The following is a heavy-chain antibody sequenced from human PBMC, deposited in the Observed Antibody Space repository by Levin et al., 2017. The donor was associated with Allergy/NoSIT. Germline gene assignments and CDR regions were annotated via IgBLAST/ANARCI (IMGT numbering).Heavy chain of an antibody. CDR1: GFTFSSYA. CDR3: AKALGCISTSCYGAFDI. Sequence: SGESLKISCAASGFTFSSYAMSWVRQAPGKGLEWVSAISGSGGSTYYADSVKGRFTISRDNSKNTLYLQMNSLRAEDTAVYYCAKALGCISTSCYGAFDIWGQGTMVTVSS. D-gene: IGHD2-2*01. V-gene: IGHV3-23*01. J-gene: IGHJ3*02. CDR2: ISGSGGST.